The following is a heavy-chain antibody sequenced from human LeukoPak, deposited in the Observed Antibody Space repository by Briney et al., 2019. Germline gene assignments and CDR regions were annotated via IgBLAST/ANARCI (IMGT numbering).Heavy chain of an antibody. CDR3: AGGPRYSSSPYGMDV. J-gene: IGHJ6*02. V-gene: IGHV1-18*01. CDR1: GGTFSSYG. Sequence: ASVKVSCKASGGTFSSYGISWVRQAPGQGLEWMGWISAYNGNTNYAQKLQGRVTMTTDTSTSTAYMELRSLRSDDTAVYYCAGGPRYSSSPYGMDVWGQGTTVTVSS. D-gene: IGHD6-19*01. CDR2: ISAYNGNT.